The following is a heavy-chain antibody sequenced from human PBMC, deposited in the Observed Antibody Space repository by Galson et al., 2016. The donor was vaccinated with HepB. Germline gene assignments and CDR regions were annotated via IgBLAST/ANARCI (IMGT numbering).Heavy chain of an antibody. J-gene: IGHJ4*02. CDR2: FDDNNDRT. CDR3: VKEGVGAARAFAY. D-gene: IGHD6-6*01. V-gene: IGHV3-23*01. CDR1: KVTSSSYG. Sequence: SLRLSCAVSKVTSSSYGMSWVRQAPGKGLEWVSCFDDNNDRTYYAGPVSGRFTISRDKSRDTLHLQMDSLRVEDTAIYYCVKEGVGAARAFAYRGQGALVTVSS.